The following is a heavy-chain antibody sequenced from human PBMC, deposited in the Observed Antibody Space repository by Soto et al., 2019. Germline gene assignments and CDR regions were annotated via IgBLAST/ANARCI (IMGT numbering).Heavy chain of an antibody. CDR3: ARDLRGYSGYDWVFDY. J-gene: IGHJ4*02. CDR1: GFTFSSYA. D-gene: IGHD5-12*01. CDR2: ISYDGSNK. V-gene: IGHV3-30-3*01. Sequence: TGGSLRLSCAASGFTFSSYAMHWVRQAPGKGLEWVAVISYDGSNKYYADSVKGRFTISRDNSKNTLYLQMNSLRAEDTAVYYCARDLRGYSGYDWVFDYWGQGTLVTVSS.